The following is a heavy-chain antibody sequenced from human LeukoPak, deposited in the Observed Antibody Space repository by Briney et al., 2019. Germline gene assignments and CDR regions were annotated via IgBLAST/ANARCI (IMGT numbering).Heavy chain of an antibody. Sequence: SVKVSCKASGYTFTGYYMHWVRQAPGQGLEWMGGIIPIFGTANYAQKFQGRVTIAADESTSTAYMELSSLRSEDTAVYYCARDRHGYCSSTSCLRGWFDPWGQGTLVTVSS. CDR1: GYTFTGYY. D-gene: IGHD2-2*01. CDR3: ARDRHGYCSSTSCLRGWFDP. J-gene: IGHJ5*02. CDR2: IIPIFGTA. V-gene: IGHV1-69*13.